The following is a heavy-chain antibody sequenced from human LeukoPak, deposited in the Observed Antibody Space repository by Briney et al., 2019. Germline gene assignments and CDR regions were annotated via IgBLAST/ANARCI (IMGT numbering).Heavy chain of an antibody. CDR1: GGTFSSYA. J-gene: IGHJ4*02. CDR3: ARVREYYDSSGYYPPHFDY. CDR2: IIPIFGTA. V-gene: IGHV1-69*13. D-gene: IGHD3-22*01. Sequence: ASVKVSCKASGGTFSSYAISWVRQAPGQGLEWMGGIIPIFGTANYAQKFQGRVTITADESTSTAYMELSSLRSEDTAVYYCARVREYYDSSGYYPPHFDYWGQGTLVTVSS.